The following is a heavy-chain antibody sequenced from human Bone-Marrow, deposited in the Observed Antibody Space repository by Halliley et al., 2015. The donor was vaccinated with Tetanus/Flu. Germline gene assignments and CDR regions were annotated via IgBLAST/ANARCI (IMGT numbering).Heavy chain of an antibody. J-gene: IGHJ4*02. Sequence: SLRLSCAASGFTVSSNYMSWVRQAPGKGLEWVSVIYTGDSTYYADSVKGRFTISRGNAKNSLYLHMNSLRAEDTAVYYCASRIVGATTDFDYWGQGTLVTVSS. D-gene: IGHD1-26*01. CDR1: GFTVSSNY. V-gene: IGHV3-53*01. CDR2: IYTGDST. CDR3: ASRIVGATTDFDY.